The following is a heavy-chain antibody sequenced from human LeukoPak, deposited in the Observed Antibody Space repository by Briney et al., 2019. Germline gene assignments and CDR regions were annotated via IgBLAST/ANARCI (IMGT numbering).Heavy chain of an antibody. D-gene: IGHD1-7*01. Sequence: PGGSLRLSCAASGFTFSSYGMHWVRQAPGKGLEWVANIKQDGSEKYYVDSVKGRFTISRDNAKNSLYLQMNSLRAEDTAVYYCARVGTLGDGEYYYYYGMDVWGQGTTVTVSS. V-gene: IGHV3-7*01. CDR2: IKQDGSEK. J-gene: IGHJ6*02. CDR3: ARVGTLGDGEYYYYYGMDV. CDR1: GFTFSSYG.